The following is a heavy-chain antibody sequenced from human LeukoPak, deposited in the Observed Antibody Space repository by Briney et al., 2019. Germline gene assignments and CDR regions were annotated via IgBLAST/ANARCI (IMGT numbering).Heavy chain of an antibody. V-gene: IGHV1-69*06. D-gene: IGHD3-22*01. CDR1: GGTFSSYA. J-gene: IGHJ4*02. CDR2: IIPIFGTA. CDR3: AREGHSSGPTSTFDY. Sequence: GASVKVSCKASGGTFSSYAISWVRQAPGQGLEWMGGIIPIFGTANYAQKFQGRVTITADKSTSTAYMELSSLRSEDTAVYYCAREGHSSGPTSTFDYWGQGTLVTVSS.